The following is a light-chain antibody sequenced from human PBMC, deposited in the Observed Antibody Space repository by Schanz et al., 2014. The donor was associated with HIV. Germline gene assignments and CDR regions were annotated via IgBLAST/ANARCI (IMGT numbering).Light chain of an antibody. CDR3: CSYAGSSTLV. Sequence: QSALTQPASVSGSPGQSIAISCTGTSSDVGGYKYVSWFQQHPGKAPKLMIYDVNNRPSGVSDRFSGSKSGNTASLTVSGLQAEDEADYYCCSYAGSSTLVFGGGTKLTVL. CDR2: DVN. J-gene: IGLJ2*01. CDR1: SSDVGGYKY. V-gene: IGLV2-14*03.